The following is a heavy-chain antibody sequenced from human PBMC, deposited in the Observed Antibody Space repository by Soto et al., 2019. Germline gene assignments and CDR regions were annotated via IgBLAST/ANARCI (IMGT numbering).Heavy chain of an antibody. Sequence: SETLSLTCTVSGGSISSYYWSWIRQPPGKGLVWIGYIYYSGSTNYNPSLKSRVTISVDTSKNQFSLKLSSVTAADTAVYYCARDMSSSWYWFDPWGQGTLVTVAS. CDR1: GGSISSYY. J-gene: IGHJ5*02. V-gene: IGHV4-59*01. D-gene: IGHD6-13*01. CDR3: ARDMSSSWYWFDP. CDR2: IYYSGST.